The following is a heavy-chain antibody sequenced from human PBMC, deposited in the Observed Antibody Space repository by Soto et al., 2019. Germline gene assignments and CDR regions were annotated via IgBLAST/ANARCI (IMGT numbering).Heavy chain of an antibody. CDR1: GYTFTGYY. V-gene: IGHV1-2*02. Sequence: RASVKVSCKASGYTFTGYYMHWVRQAPGQGLEWMGWINPNSGGTNYAQKFQGRVTMTRDTSISTAYMELSRLRSDDTAVYYCARVSTGTTHYRWFDPWGQGTLVTVSS. CDR2: INPNSGGT. J-gene: IGHJ5*02. D-gene: IGHD1-7*01. CDR3: ARVSTGTTHYRWFDP.